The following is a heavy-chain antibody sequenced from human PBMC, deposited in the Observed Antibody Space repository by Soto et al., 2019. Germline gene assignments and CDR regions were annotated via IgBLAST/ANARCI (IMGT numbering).Heavy chain of an antibody. CDR2: IKQDGSEK. V-gene: IGHV3-7*01. CDR3: ARDRGNDYYYYYMDV. CDR1: GFTFSSYW. D-gene: IGHD3-10*01. J-gene: IGHJ6*03. Sequence: EVQLVESGGGLVQPGGSLRLSCAASGFTFSSYWMSWVRQAPGKGLEWVANIKQDGSEKYYVDSVKGRFTISRDNAKNSLYPQKNRLGGEDTAVYYCARDRGNDYYYYYMDVWGKGTTVTVSS.